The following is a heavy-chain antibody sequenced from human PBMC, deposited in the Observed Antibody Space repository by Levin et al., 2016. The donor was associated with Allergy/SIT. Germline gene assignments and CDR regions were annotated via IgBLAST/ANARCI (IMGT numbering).Heavy chain of an antibody. D-gene: IGHD1-26*01. V-gene: IGHV4-59*01. CDR3: ARGYSGNYGRFDY. J-gene: IGHJ4*02. Sequence: SETLSLTCIVSGGSTRGDHWSWVRQPPGKGLEWIGYIQDSGTSMDSGSSAYNPSLKSRVTISVDKSKNQFSLKLSSVTAADTAVYYCARGYSGNYGRFDYWGQGTLVTVSS. CDR1: GGSTRGDH. CDR2: IQDSGTS.